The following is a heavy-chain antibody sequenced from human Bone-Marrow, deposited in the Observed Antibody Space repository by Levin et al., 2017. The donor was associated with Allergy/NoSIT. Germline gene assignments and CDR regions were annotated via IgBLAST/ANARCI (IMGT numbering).Heavy chain of an antibody. CDR2: IIPIFGTT. CDR3: AGGDKYCTSSDCSAYWFDP. D-gene: IGHD2-2*01. J-gene: IGHJ5*02. CDR1: GGTFRDYG. V-gene: IGHV1-69*13. Sequence: GASVKVSCKASGGTFRDYGISWVRQAPGQGLEWMGGIIPIFGTTNYAQQFQGRVTITADESTSTAYMELSSLKSEDTAVYYCAGGDKYCTSSDCSAYWFDPWGQGTLVTVSS.